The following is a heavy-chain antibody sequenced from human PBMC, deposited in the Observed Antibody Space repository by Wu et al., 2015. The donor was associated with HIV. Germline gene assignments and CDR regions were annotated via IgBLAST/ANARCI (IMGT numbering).Heavy chain of an antibody. Sequence: QVQLLQSGAEVKKPGASVKVSCKVSGYTLNKLSMHWVRQAPGKGLEWMGCFDPEDGETIYAQKFQGRVTMTEDTSTDTAYMELSSLRSEDTAVYYCATDYYDSSGYYQPFDFWGQGTLVTVSS. V-gene: IGHV1-24*01. CDR2: FDPEDGET. CDR3: ATDYYDSSGYYQPFDF. J-gene: IGHJ4*02. D-gene: IGHD3-22*01. CDR1: GYTLNKLS.